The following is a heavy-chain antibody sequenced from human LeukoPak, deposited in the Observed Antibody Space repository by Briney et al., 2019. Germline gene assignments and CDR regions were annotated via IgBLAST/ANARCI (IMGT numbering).Heavy chain of an antibody. D-gene: IGHD5-18*01. CDR1: GGSFSTTDYY. V-gene: IGHV4-39*07. CDR3: ARGIQLWLLGWFDP. CDR2: IYNTGSA. J-gene: IGHJ5*02. Sequence: SETLSLTCSVSGGSFSTTDYYWVWIRQLPGKGLEWIGSIYNTGSAYYNPSLKSRVTMSVDTSKNQSSLKLNSVTAADTAVYYCARGIQLWLLGWFDPWGQGNLVTVSS.